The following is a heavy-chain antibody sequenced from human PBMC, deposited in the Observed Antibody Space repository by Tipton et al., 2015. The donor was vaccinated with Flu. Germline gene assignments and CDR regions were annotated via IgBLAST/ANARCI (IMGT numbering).Heavy chain of an antibody. CDR1: GGSVSSGSYY. D-gene: IGHD3-22*01. V-gene: IGHV3-23*01. Sequence: LSLTCTVSGGSVSSGSYYWSWIRQPPGKGLEWVSAISGSGGSTYYAGSVKGRFTISRDNSKNTLYLQMNSLRAEDTAVYYCAIDSSGYSQFDSWGQGPLVTVSS. CDR3: AIDSSGYSQFDS. CDR2: ISGSGGST. J-gene: IGHJ4*02.